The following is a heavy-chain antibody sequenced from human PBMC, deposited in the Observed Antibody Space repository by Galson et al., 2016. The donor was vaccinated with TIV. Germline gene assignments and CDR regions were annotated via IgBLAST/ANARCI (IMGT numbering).Heavy chain of an antibody. Sequence: SVKVSCKASGYTFTDYYMHWVQQPPGQGLEWMGWISGYNGNTKYAQMFQGRVSMTTDTSTSTAYLELRSLRSDDTAGYYSARDRPHILPGSDVDYWGQGKLVTVSS. V-gene: IGHV1-18*04. CDR1: GYTFTDYY. J-gene: IGHJ4*02. CDR2: ISGYNGNT. D-gene: IGHD3-9*01. CDR3: ARDRPHILPGSDVDY.